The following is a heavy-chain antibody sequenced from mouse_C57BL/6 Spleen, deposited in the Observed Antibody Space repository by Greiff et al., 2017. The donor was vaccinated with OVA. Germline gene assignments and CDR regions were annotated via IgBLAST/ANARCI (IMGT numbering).Heavy chain of an antibody. CDR2: IDPEDGET. CDR1: GFNFKDYY. CDR3: ARFHDWDWFAY. J-gene: IGHJ3*01. V-gene: IGHV14-2*01. Sequence: EVQLQQSGAELVKPGASVKLSCTASGFNFKDYYMHWVKQRPEQGLEWIGRIDPEDGETKYAAKFQGKATITADTSSNTAYLQLSSLTSEDTAVYYCARFHDWDWFAYWGQGTLVTVSA. D-gene: IGHD4-1*01.